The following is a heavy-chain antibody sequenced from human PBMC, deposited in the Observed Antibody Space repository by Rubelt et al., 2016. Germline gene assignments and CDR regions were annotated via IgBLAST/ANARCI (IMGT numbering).Heavy chain of an antibody. CDR1: GGSFSGYS. CDR2: INHSGST. V-gene: IGHV4-34*01. J-gene: IGHJ4*02. D-gene: IGHD3-10*01. Sequence: QVQLQQWGAGLLKPSETLSLTCAVYGGSFSGYSWSWIRQPPGKGLEWIGEINHSGSTNYNPSLKSHVHISVDTSTNHFSRRRISGTAADTAVYYCARGYGSGTYWLDYWGQGTLVTVSS. CDR3: ARGYGSGTYWLDY.